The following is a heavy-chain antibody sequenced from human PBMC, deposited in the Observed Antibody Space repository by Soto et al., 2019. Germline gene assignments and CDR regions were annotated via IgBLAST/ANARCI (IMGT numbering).Heavy chain of an antibody. CDR2: ISSDGSVK. CDR1: GFSFSNCG. J-gene: IGHJ4*02. D-gene: IGHD2-15*01. Sequence: QVQLVESGGGVVQPGRSLRLSCAASGFSFSNCGMHWVRQAPGKGLEWVAAISSDGSVKYYSESVKGRFTISRDNSKNTLFLQMNSLRVEDTAVYYCVKGSEVARQELDYWGQGTLVTVSS. CDR3: VKGSEVARQELDY. V-gene: IGHV3-30*18.